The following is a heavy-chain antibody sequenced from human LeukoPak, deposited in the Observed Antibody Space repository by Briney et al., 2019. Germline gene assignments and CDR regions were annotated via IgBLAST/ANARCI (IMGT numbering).Heavy chain of an antibody. J-gene: IGHJ4*02. D-gene: IGHD6-13*01. CDR2: IYYSGST. CDR1: GGSISSYY. V-gene: IGHV4-39*01. Sequence: SETLSLTCTVSGGSISSYYWGWIRQPPGKGLEWIGSIYYSGSTYYNPSLKSRVTISVDTSQNQFSLKLSSVTAADTAVYYCASPYSSSYYFDYWGQGTLVTVSS. CDR3: ASPYSSSYYFDY.